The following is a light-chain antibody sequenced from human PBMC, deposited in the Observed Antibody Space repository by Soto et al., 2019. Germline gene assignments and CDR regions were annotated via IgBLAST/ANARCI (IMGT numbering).Light chain of an antibody. V-gene: IGKV3-20*01. Sequence: EVVLTQSPGTLSLSPGERATLSYRASQSVSSNYLAWYQQKPGQAPRLLMYGAFSRATGIPDRFSGSGSGTDFTLTITRLEPEDFAVYFCQQFQSSLRTFGQGTRVEV. CDR2: GAF. CDR3: QQFQSSLRT. CDR1: QSVSSNY. J-gene: IGKJ1*01.